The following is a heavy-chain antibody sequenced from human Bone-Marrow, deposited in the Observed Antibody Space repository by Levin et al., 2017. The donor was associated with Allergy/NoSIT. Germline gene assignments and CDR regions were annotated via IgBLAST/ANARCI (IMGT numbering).Heavy chain of an antibody. Sequence: PSETLSLTCAVSGVSVSNGHWWSWVRQPPGKGLEWLGEVYQTGNTNYNPSLNSRVTIFIDHSKNQVSLRLDSVTAADTAIYYCGRTEFGLVFGTPPVGYWGQGRLVTVSS. J-gene: IGHJ4*02. D-gene: IGHD1-1*01. CDR2: VYQTGNT. CDR1: GVSVSNGHW. CDR3: GRTEFGLVFGTPPVGY. V-gene: IGHV4/OR15-8*02.